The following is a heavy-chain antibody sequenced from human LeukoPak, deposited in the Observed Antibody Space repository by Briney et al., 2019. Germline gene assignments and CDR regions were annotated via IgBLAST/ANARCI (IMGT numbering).Heavy chain of an antibody. CDR3: ARGSSTPYDFWSGYYQDFDY. CDR2: IYTSGST. Sequence: SETLSLTCTVSGGSISSYYWSWIRQPAGKGLEWIGRIYTSGSTNYNPSLKSRVTISVDTSKNQFSLKLSSVTAADTAVYYCARGSSTPYDFWSGYYQDFDYWGQGTLVTVSS. J-gene: IGHJ4*02. D-gene: IGHD3-3*01. V-gene: IGHV4-4*07. CDR1: GGSISSYY.